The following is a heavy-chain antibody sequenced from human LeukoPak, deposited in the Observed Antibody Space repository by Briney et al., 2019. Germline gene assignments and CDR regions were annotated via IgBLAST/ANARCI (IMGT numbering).Heavy chain of an antibody. D-gene: IGHD4-17*01. Sequence: ASVKVSCKASGYTFTSYYMHWVRQAPGQGLEWMGIINPSGGSTSYAQKFQGRVTMTRDMSTSTVYMGLSSLRSEDTAVYYCARGFGDYGDRYYFDYWGQGTLVTVSS. CDR3: ARGFGDYGDRYYFDY. V-gene: IGHV1-46*01. CDR1: GYTFTSYY. CDR2: INPSGGST. J-gene: IGHJ4*02.